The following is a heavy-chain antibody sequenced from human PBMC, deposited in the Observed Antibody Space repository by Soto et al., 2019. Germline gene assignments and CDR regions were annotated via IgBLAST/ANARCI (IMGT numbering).Heavy chain of an antibody. CDR3: ANGPVAGLYNWFDP. Sequence: QLGGSLRLSCTASGFTFGDYAMSWVRQAPGKGLEWVSAISGSGGSTYYADSVKGRFTISRDNSKNTLYLQMNSLRAEDTAVYYCANGPVAGLYNWFDPWGQGTLVTVSS. CDR1: GFTFGDYA. J-gene: IGHJ5*02. D-gene: IGHD6-19*01. CDR2: ISGSGGST. V-gene: IGHV3-23*01.